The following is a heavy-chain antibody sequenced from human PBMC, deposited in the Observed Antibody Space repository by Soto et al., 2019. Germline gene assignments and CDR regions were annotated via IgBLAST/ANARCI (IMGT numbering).Heavy chain of an antibody. Sequence: SETLSLTCTVSGGSISSYYWSWIRQPPGKGLEWIGYIYYSGSTNYNPSLKSRVTISVDTSKNQFSLKLSSVTAADTAVYYCARVFVLRFSSNWFDPWGQGTLVTVS. D-gene: IGHD3-3*01. V-gene: IGHV4-59*01. J-gene: IGHJ5*02. CDR3: ARVFVLRFSSNWFDP. CDR1: GGSISSYY. CDR2: IYYSGST.